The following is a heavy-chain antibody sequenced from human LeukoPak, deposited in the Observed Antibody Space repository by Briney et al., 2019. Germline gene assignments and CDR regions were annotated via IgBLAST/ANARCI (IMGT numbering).Heavy chain of an antibody. CDR2: IKSKTDGGTT. CDR3: TTVALKKELWFGEGEFYFDY. CDR1: GFTFSNAW. J-gene: IGHJ4*02. Sequence: GGSLRLSCAASGFTFSNAWISWVRQAPGKGLEWVGRIKSKTDGGTTDYAAPVKGRFTISRDDSKNTLYLQMNSLKTDDTAVYFCTTVALKKELWFGEGEFYFDYWGQGTLVTVSS. D-gene: IGHD3-10*01. V-gene: IGHV3-15*01.